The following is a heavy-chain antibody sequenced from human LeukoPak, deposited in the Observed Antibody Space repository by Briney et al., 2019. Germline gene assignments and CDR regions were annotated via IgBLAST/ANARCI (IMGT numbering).Heavy chain of an antibody. V-gene: IGHV1-18*04. D-gene: IGHD1-1*01. CDR1: GYTFTGYY. CDR3: ARGPLYNWNGYFDY. Sequence: ASVKVSCKASGYTFTGYYMHWVRQAPGQGLEWMGWISAYNGNTNYAQKLQGRVTMTTDTSTSTAYMELRSLRSDDTAVYYCARGPLYNWNGYFDYWGQGTLVTVSS. J-gene: IGHJ4*02. CDR2: ISAYNGNT.